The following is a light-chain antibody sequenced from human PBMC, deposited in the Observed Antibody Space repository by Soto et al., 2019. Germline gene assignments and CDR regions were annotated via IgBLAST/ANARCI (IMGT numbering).Light chain of an antibody. CDR1: SSNIGSNF. V-gene: IGLV1-47*01. Sequence: QSVLTQPPSASGTPGQRVTISCSGSSSNIGSNFVYWYQQLPGTAPKLLIYRNNQRPSGVPDRFSGSKSGTSASLAISGLRSEDEADYYCAAWDDSLSCHVFGTGTKVTVL. CDR3: AAWDDSLSCHV. CDR2: RNN. J-gene: IGLJ1*01.